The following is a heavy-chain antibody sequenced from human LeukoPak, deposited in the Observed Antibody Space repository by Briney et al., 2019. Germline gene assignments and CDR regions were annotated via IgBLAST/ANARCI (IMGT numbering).Heavy chain of an antibody. CDR1: GGAISNFY. D-gene: IGHD3/OR15-3a*01. J-gene: IGHJ3*01. CDR2: IYGGGGT. Sequence: SETLSLTCSVSGGAISNFYWSWIRQSAGKGLEWIGQIYGGGGTNYNPSLKSRVTMSTDKSKNQISLRLTSVTAADTAVYYCARNRTSYYGEIPFDVWGQGTMVTVSS. CDR3: ARNRTSYYGEIPFDV. V-gene: IGHV4-4*07.